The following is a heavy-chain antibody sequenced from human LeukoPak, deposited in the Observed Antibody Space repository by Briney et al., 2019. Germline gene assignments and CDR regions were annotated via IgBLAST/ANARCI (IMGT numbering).Heavy chain of an antibody. CDR2: INPSGGST. Sequence: ASVKVSCKESGYTFTSYYMHWVRQAPGQGLEWMGIINPSGGSTSYAQKFQGRVTMTRDTSTSTVYMGLSSLRSEDTAVYYCARDQYETELDYWGQGTLVTVSS. V-gene: IGHV1-46*01. CDR1: GYTFTSYY. J-gene: IGHJ4*02. D-gene: IGHD1-26*01. CDR3: ARDQYETELDY.